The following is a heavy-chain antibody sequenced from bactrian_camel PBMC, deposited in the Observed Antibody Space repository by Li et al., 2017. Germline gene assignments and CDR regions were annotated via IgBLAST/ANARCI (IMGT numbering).Heavy chain of an antibody. J-gene: IGHJ4*01. CDR2: MDSDGSV. CDR3: AADFVNKQLARSYNY. D-gene: IGHD7*01. CDR1: RYGRGC. V-gene: IGHV3S55*01. Sequence: HVQLVESGGGSVQAGGSLRLSCEAFRYGRGCMGWFRHFPGKEREGVAVMDSDGSVTYADSVKGRFTISRDNAKNTVYLQINSLEPEDTAVYYCAADFVNKQLARSYNYWGQGTQVTVS.